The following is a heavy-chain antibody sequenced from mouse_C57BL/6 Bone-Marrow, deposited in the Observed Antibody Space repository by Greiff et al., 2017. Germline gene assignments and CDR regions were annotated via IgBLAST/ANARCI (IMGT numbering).Heavy chain of an antibody. CDR2: INYDGSST. CDR1: GFTFSDYY. CDR3: ARAYYYVSSYKYYLDY. D-gene: IGHD1-1*01. V-gene: IGHV5-16*01. J-gene: IGHJ2*01. Sequence: EVKLVESEGGLVQPGSSMKLSCTASGFTFSDYYMAWVRQVPEKGLEWVANINYDGSSTYYLDSLKSRFIISRDNAKNILYLQMSSLKSEDTATYYCARAYYYVSSYKYYLDYWGQGTTLTVSS.